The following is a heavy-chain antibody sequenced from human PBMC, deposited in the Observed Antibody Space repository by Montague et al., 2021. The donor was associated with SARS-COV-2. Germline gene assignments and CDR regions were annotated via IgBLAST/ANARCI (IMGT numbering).Heavy chain of an antibody. CDR3: ARQEMGSVTIFVVVIHDRWFDP. V-gene: IGHV4-39*01. D-gene: IGHD3-3*01. J-gene: IGHJ5*02. Sequence: SETLSLTCTVSGGSISSSSYYWGWIRQPPGKGLEWIGNIYYSGSTYYNPSLKSRVTISVDTSKNQFSLKLSSVTAADTAVYYCARQEMGSVTIFVVVIHDRWFDPWGQGTLVTVSS. CDR1: GGSISSSSYY. CDR2: IYYSGST.